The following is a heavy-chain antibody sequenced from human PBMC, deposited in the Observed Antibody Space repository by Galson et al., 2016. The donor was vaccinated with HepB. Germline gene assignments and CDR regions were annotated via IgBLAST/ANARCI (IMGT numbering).Heavy chain of an antibody. Sequence: SVKVSCKASGGTFNSFAISWVRQAPGQGLEWMGGIIPMFGTTHYAQKFQGRVTITADESPGTAYMELRSLSSEDAAVYYCARDPSASWYGVYFDYWGQGTLVTVSS. J-gene: IGHJ4*02. CDR2: IIPMFGTT. CDR1: GGTFNSFA. CDR3: ARDPSASWYGVYFDY. V-gene: IGHV1-69*13. D-gene: IGHD6-13*01.